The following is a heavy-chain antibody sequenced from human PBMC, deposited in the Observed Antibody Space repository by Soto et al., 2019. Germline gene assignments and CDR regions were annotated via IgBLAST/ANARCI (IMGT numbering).Heavy chain of an antibody. CDR2: IYYSGST. V-gene: IGHV4-59*01. CDR1: GGSISSYY. Sequence: SETLSLTCTVSGGSISSYYWSWIRQPPGKGLEWIGYIYYSGSTNYNPSLKSRVTISVDTSKNQFSLKLSSVTAADTAVYYCARAQGIAAAADNWFDPWGQGTLVTVSS. CDR3: ARAQGIAAAADNWFDP. D-gene: IGHD6-13*01. J-gene: IGHJ5*02.